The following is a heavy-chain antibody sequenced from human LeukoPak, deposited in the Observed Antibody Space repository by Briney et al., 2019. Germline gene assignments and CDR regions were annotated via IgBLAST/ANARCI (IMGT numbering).Heavy chain of an antibody. CDR2: ISGNGGDT. Sequence: GGSLRLSCAASGFTFSSYTMHWVRQAPGKGLEYVSAISGNGGDTYYANSVKGRFTVSRDNSKNTLYLQMASLRAEDMAVYYCAREFHGYSYESFDYWGQGTLVTV. D-gene: IGHD5-18*01. CDR1: GFTFSSYT. J-gene: IGHJ4*02. V-gene: IGHV3-64*01. CDR3: AREFHGYSYESFDY.